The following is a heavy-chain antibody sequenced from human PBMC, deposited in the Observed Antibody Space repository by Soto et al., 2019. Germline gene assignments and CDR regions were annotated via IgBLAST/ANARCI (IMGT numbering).Heavy chain of an antibody. D-gene: IGHD4-17*01. J-gene: IGHJ3*01. V-gene: IGHV4-59*08. CDR3: ARHYGDDYGDLNDAFDV. CDR2: IYYSGST. Sequence: QVQLQESGPGRVKPSETLSLPCTVSVASISHYYWSWIGQPPGKGLEWIGNIYYSGSTNYNPSLTSRVTISVDTSQNQFSLKLSSVTAADTAVYYCARHYGDDYGDLNDAFDVWGQGTMVTVSS. CDR1: VASISHYY.